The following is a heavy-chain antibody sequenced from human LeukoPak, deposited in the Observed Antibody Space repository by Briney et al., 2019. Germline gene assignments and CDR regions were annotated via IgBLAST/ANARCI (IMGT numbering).Heavy chain of an antibody. D-gene: IGHD6-19*01. CDR3: AKWVIPVAGWNWFDP. V-gene: IGHV3-23*01. CDR2: ISGSGGST. CDR1: GFTFSSYA. Sequence: PGGSLSLSCAASGFTFSSYAMSWVRQAPGKGLEWVSAISGSGGSTYYADSVKGRFTISRDNSKNTLYLQMNSLRAEDTAVYYCAKWVIPVAGWNWFDPWGQGTLVTVSS. J-gene: IGHJ5*02.